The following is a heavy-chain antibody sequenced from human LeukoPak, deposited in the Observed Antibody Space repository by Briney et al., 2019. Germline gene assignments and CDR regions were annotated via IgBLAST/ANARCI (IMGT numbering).Heavy chain of an antibody. CDR1: GGSIRTYY. V-gene: IGHV4-59*08. D-gene: IGHD1-1*01. J-gene: IGHJ4*02. CDR2: ISYSGST. Sequence: SETLSLTCTVSGGSIRTYYWTWIRQPPGKGLEWIGYISYSGSTNYNPSLKSRVTTSLDTSKNQFSLKLSSVTAADTAVYYCARRTDTPNYLDSWDQGTLVTVSS. CDR3: ARRTDTPNYLDS.